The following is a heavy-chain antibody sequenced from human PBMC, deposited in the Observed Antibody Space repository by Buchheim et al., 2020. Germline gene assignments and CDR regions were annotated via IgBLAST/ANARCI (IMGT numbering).Heavy chain of an antibody. D-gene: IGHD4-11*01. Sequence: EVQLVESGGGLVQPGGSLRLSCAASGFTFRIYSMSWVRQAPGKGLEWVSYISSSSGSTIYYADSVKGRFTISRDKAKNTLFLQMNSLRADDTAVYYCATYSDSIPYWGQGTL. CDR1: GFTFRIYS. V-gene: IGHV3-48*01. CDR3: ATYSDSIPY. J-gene: IGHJ4*02. CDR2: ISSSSGSTI.